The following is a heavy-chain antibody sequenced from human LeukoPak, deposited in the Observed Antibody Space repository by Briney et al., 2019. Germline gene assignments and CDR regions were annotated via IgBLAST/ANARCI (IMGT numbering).Heavy chain of an antibody. D-gene: IGHD2-2*01. CDR2: ISGSGGST. J-gene: IGHJ6*02. V-gene: IGHV3-23*01. Sequence: PGGSLRLACAAAGFTFSSYAMSWVRQAPGKGLEWVSAISGSGGSTYYADSVKGRFTISRDNSKNTLYLQMNSLRAEDTAVYYCAPQRRSTSCSATLYYYYGMDVWGQGTTVTVSS. CDR1: GFTFSSYA. CDR3: APQRRSTSCSATLYYYYGMDV.